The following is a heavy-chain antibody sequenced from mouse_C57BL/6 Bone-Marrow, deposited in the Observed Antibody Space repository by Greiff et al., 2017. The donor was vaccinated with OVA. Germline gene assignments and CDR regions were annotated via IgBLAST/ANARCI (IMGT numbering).Heavy chain of an antibody. J-gene: IGHJ3*01. V-gene: IGHV5-6*01. CDR3: ARHGGVAY. CDR2: ISSGGSYT. CDR1: GFTFSSYG. Sequence: EVQLVESGGDLVKPGGSLKLSCAASGFTFSSYGMSWVRQTPDKRLEWVATISSGGSYTYYPDSVKGRFTISRDNAKNTLYLQMSSLKSEDTAMYYCARHGGVAYWGQGTLVTVSA.